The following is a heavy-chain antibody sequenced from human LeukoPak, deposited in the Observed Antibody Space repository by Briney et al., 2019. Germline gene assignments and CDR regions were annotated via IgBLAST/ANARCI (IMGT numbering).Heavy chain of an antibody. D-gene: IGHD6-13*01. V-gene: IGHV4-61*02. Sequence: SETLSLTCTVSGGSISSGSYYWSWIRQPAGKGLECLGRIYTSGSTNYNPSLKSRVTISVDTSKNQFSLKLSSVTAADTAVYYCARRNSSSWVPGAFDIWGQGTMVTVSS. CDR2: IYTSGST. CDR1: GGSISSGSYY. CDR3: ARRNSSSWVPGAFDI. J-gene: IGHJ3*02.